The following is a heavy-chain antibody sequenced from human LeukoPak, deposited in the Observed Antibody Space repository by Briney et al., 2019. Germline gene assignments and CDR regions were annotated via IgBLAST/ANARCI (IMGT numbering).Heavy chain of an antibody. CDR3: ARSRRIVVVPAAIRFLEWLFSGARFDP. CDR1: GGSFSGYY. Sequence: SETLSLTCAVYGGSFSGYYWSWTRQPPGKGLEWIGEINHSGSTNYNPSLKSRVTISVDTSKNQFSLKLSSVTAADTAVYYCARSRRIVVVPAAIRFLEWLFSGARFDPWGQGTLVTVSS. D-gene: IGHD2-2*01. V-gene: IGHV4-34*01. CDR2: INHSGST. J-gene: IGHJ5*02.